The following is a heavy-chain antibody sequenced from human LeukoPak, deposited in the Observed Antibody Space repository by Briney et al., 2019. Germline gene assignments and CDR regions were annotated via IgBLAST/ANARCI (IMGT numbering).Heavy chain of an antibody. Sequence: PGGSLRLSCAASGFTFSSYAMSWVRQAPGKGLEWVSAISGSGGNTYYADSVKGRFTISRDNSKNTLYLQMGSLRTEDMAVYYCTSSPPTGTTWYFDLWGRGTLVTVSS. CDR2: ISGSGGNT. D-gene: IGHD1-7*01. V-gene: IGHV3-23*01. J-gene: IGHJ2*01. CDR3: TSSPPTGTTWYFDL. CDR1: GFTFSSYA.